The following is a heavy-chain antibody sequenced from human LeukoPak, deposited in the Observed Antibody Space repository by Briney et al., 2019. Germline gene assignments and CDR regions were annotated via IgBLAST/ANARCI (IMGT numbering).Heavy chain of an antibody. J-gene: IGHJ6*02. Sequence: PGGSLRLSCAASGFTFSSYAMHWVRQAPGKGLEYVSAISSNGGSTYYANSVKGRFTISRDNSKNTLYLQMGSLRAEDMAVYYCARAYCSGGSCRPFYYYYGMDVWGQGTTVTVSS. CDR3: ARAYCSGGSCRPFYYYYGMDV. V-gene: IGHV3-64*01. CDR2: ISSNGGST. D-gene: IGHD2-15*01. CDR1: GFTFSSYA.